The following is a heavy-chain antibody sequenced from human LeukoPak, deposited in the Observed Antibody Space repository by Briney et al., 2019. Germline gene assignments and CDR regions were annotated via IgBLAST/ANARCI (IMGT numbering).Heavy chain of an antibody. CDR3: ARGGSSLNFDY. J-gene: IGHJ4*02. CDR2: IYSGGST. Sequence: GGSLRLSCAASGFTVSSNYMSWVRQAPGKGLQWVSVIYSGGSTHYADSVRGRFTISRDNSKNTLYLQMNNLRAEDTAVYYCARGGSSLNFDYWGQGTLVTLSS. D-gene: IGHD6-13*01. V-gene: IGHV3-53*01. CDR1: GFTVSSNY.